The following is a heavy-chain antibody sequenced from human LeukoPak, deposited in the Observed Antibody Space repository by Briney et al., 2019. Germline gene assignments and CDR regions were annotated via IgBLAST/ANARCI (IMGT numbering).Heavy chain of an antibody. CDR1: GYTFTSYG. CDR2: ISAYNGNT. D-gene: IGHD4-17*01. CDR3: ARGEDQGTTTSPGDWFDP. J-gene: IGHJ5*02. V-gene: IGHV1-18*01. Sequence: GASVKVSCKASGYTFTSYGISRVRQAPGQGLEWMGWISAYNGNTNYAQKLQGRVTMTTDTSTSTAYMELRSLRSDDTAVYYCARGEDQGTTTSPGDWFDPWGQGTLVTVSS.